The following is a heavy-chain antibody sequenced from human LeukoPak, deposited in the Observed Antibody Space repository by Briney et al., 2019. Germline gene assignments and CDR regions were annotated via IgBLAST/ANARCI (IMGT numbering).Heavy chain of an antibody. Sequence: GGSLRLSCAASGFTFSSYWMSWVRQAPGKGLEWVANIKQDGSEKYYVDSVKGRFTISRDNAKNSLYVQMNSLRAEDTAVYYCARSLESSAPPPEYWGQGTLVTVSS. J-gene: IGHJ4*02. CDR1: GFTFSSYW. CDR3: ARSLESSAPPPEY. CDR2: IKQDGSEK. D-gene: IGHD3-22*01. V-gene: IGHV3-7*01.